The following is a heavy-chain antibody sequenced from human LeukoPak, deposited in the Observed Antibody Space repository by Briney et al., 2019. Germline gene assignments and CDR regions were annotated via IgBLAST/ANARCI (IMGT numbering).Heavy chain of an antibody. Sequence: GGSLRLSCAASGFTFSNYGMTWVRQAPGKGLEWVSVISGGGGSTYYADSVKGRFTISRDNSKNTVYLQMNSLRAEDTAVYFCARNRRIVSELTAFDIWGQGTMVTVSS. V-gene: IGHV3-23*01. CDR2: ISGGGGST. J-gene: IGHJ3*02. D-gene: IGHD1-26*01. CDR3: ARNRRIVSELTAFDI. CDR1: GFTFSNYG.